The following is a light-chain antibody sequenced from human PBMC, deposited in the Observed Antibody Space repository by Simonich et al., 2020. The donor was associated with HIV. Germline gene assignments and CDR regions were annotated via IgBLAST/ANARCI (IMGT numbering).Light chain of an antibody. J-gene: IGLJ2*01. Sequence: QSALTQPASVSESPGQSITVSCTGTTSDIGSFDYVSWYQQHPGKAPELIIYDVNKRPSGVSNRFSGSKSGNTASLTISGLQAEDEADYYCSSYTSSSTLVFGGGTKLTVL. CDR1: TSDIGSFDY. CDR3: SSYTSSSTLV. CDR2: DVN. V-gene: IGLV2-14*03.